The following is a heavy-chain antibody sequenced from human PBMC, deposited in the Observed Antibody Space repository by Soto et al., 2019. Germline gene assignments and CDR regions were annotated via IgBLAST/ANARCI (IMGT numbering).Heavy chain of an antibody. CDR1: GYSFTSYW. D-gene: IGHD5-12*01. Sequence: GESLKISCKGSGYSFTSYWIGWVRQMPGKGLEWMGIIYPGDSDTRYSPSFQGQVTISADKSISTAYLQWSSLKASDTAMYYCAKTDVDIVATIDAFDIWGQGTMVTVSS. V-gene: IGHV5-51*01. J-gene: IGHJ3*02. CDR2: IYPGDSDT. CDR3: AKTDVDIVATIDAFDI.